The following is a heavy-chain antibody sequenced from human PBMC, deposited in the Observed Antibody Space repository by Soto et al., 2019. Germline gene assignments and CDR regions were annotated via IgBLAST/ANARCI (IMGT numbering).Heavy chain of an antibody. CDR1: GYTFNRHY. CDR2: IDPSGGDT. CDR3: AKRRGVGLTRSSFDY. Sequence: QVQLVQSGAEVRKPGASVKVSCKASGYTFNRHYIQWVRQAPGQGLEWMGMIDPSGGDTNYAKKFQGRVTLTSDTSTSSVYMELSSLRSEDTAVYYCAKRRGVGLTRSSFDYWGPGTLVIVSS. D-gene: IGHD1-26*01. J-gene: IGHJ4*02. V-gene: IGHV1-46*02.